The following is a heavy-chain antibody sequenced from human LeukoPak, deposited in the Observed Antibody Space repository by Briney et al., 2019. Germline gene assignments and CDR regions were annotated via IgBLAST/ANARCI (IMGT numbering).Heavy chain of an antibody. D-gene: IGHD2-15*01. V-gene: IGHV1-69*04. CDR1: GGTFSSYA. Sequence: ASVKVSCKASGGTFSSYAISWVRQAPGQGLEWMGRIIPILGIANYAQKFQGRVTITADKSTSTAYMELSSLRSEDTAVYYCASPDIVVVVAAMVSGAFDIWGQGTMVTASS. J-gene: IGHJ3*02. CDR2: IIPILGIA. CDR3: ASPDIVVVVAAMVSGAFDI.